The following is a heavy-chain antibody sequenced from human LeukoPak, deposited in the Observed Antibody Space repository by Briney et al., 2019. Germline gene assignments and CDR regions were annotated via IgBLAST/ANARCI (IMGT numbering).Heavy chain of an antibody. J-gene: IGHJ4*02. CDR3: ARLSQSDPSYFDY. CDR1: GYSFTSYW. CDR2: IFPADSDT. V-gene: IGHV5-51*01. Sequence: GESLKISCKGSGYSFTSYWIGWVRQMPGKGLEWMGIIFPADSDTRYSPSFQGQVTISADKSISTAYLQWSSLKASDTAMYYCARLSQSDPSYFDYWGQGTLVTVSS.